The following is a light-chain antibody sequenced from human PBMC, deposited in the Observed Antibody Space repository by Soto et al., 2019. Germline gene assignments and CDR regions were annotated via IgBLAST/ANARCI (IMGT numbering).Light chain of an antibody. Sequence: EILFTQSPGTLSLSPAERATLSCRASQSVSSSYLAWYQQKPGQAPRLLIYAASSRATGIPDRFSGSGSGTDFTLTISRLEPEDFAVYYCQQYDSSPLTFGPGTKVDIK. CDR3: QQYDSSPLT. CDR1: QSVSSSY. V-gene: IGKV3-20*01. J-gene: IGKJ3*01. CDR2: AAS.